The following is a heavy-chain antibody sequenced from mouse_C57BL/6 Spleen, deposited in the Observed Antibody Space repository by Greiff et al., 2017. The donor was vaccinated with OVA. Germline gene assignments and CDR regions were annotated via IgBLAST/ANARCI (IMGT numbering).Heavy chain of an antibody. CDR3: ARSYSNYEEYYFDY. D-gene: IGHD2-5*01. Sequence: EVKLMESGGDLVKPGGSLKLSCAASGFTFSSYGMSWVRQTPDKRLEWVATISSGGSYTYYPDSVKGRFTISRDNAKNTLYLQMSSLKSEDTAMYYCARSYSNYEEYYFDYWGQGTTLTVSS. CDR1: GFTFSSYG. J-gene: IGHJ2*01. CDR2: ISSGGSYT. V-gene: IGHV5-6*01.